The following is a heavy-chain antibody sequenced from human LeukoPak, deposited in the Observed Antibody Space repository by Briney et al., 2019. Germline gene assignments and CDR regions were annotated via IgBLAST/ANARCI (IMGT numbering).Heavy chain of an antibody. CDR3: ARDSGEYSFGGFWYFDV. Sequence: GGSLRLSCAGSGFMFSSYWIYWVRQAPGKGLESVANIKQGGSQIHYVDSVKGRFTISRDNAQNSVYLQMNSLRVEDTAVYYCARDSGEYSFGGFWYFDVWGRGTLVAVSS. D-gene: IGHD5-18*01. V-gene: IGHV3-7*05. CDR2: IKQGGSQI. J-gene: IGHJ2*01. CDR1: GFMFSSYW.